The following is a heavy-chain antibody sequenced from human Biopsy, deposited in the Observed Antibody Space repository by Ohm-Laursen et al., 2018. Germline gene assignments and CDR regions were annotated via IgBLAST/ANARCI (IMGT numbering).Heavy chain of an antibody. CDR2: IFYRGST. CDR1: GGSISNNNYY. D-gene: IGHD3-22*01. J-gene: IGHJ5*02. Sequence: PSDTLSLTCPVSGGSISNNNYYWGWTRQPPGKGLEWIGSIFYRGSTHYKPSLKSRVNISVDTSKNQFSLKLNSVTAADTAEYYCARDYDTSGYYYVSWGQGTLVTVSS. CDR3: ARDYDTSGYYYVS. V-gene: IGHV4-39*01.